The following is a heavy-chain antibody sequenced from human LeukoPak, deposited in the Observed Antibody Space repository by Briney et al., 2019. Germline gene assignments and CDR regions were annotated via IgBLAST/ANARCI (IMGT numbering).Heavy chain of an antibody. CDR3: ARSGGTILRHPTDY. D-gene: IGHD3-3*01. CDR2: IYYSGST. Sequence: SETLSLTCTVSGGSISSYYWSWLRQPPGKGLEWIGYIYYSGSTNYNPSLKSRVTISVDTSKNQFSLKLSSVTAADTAVYYCARSGGTILRHPTDYWGQGTLVTVSS. CDR1: GGSISSYY. V-gene: IGHV4-59*01. J-gene: IGHJ4*02.